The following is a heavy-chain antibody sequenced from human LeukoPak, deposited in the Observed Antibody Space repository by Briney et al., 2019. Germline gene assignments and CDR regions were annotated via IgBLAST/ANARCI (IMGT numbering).Heavy chain of an antibody. CDR1: GFTFSSYA. CDR2: ISSNGGST. D-gene: IGHD3-22*01. CDR3: ARDHLPNYYDSSGYLHSAFDI. Sequence: AGGSLRLSCAASGFTFSSYAMSWVRQAPGKGLEYVSAISSNGGSTYYANSVKGRFTISRDNSKNTLYLQMGSLRAEDMAVYYCARDHLPNYYDSSGYLHSAFDIWGQGTMVTVSS. J-gene: IGHJ3*02. V-gene: IGHV3-64*01.